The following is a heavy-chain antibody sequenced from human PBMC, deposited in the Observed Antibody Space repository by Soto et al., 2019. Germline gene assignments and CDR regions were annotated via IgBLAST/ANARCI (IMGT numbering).Heavy chain of an antibody. CDR2: IWYDGSNK. V-gene: IGHV3-33*08. CDR3: ARDSFPHYKGYSGFFDY. Sequence: GGSLRLSCAASGFTFSSYGMHWVRQAPGKGLEWVAVIWYDGSNKYYADSVKGRFTISRDNSKNTLYLQMNSLRAEDTAVYYCARDSFPHYKGYSGFFDYWGQGTLVTVSS. D-gene: IGHD5-12*01. CDR1: GFTFSSYG. J-gene: IGHJ4*02.